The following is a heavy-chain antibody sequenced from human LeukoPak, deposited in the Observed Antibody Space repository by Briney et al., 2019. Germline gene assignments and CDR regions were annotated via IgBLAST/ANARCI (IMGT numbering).Heavy chain of an antibody. Sequence: ASVKVSCKVSGYTLTDLSIHWVRQVPGKGLEWMGGFDPEDGEPIYAQKFKGRVTMTEATSTDPAYLELSSLGLEATAGISCETVIAEKGYFDYGGQGPLVTVSP. J-gene: IGHJ4*02. CDR3: ETVIAEKGYFDY. V-gene: IGHV1-24*01. CDR1: GYTLTDLS. CDR2: FDPEDGEP. D-gene: IGHD2-15*01.